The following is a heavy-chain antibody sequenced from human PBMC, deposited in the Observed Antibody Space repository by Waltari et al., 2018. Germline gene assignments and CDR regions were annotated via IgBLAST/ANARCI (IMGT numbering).Heavy chain of an antibody. CDR2: ISGAGENS. D-gene: IGHD2-2*01. CDR3: AKDQGYAGKDGDLRH. V-gene: IGHV3-23*04. Sequence: EVQLVESGGGLVQPGGSLKLSCGVSGFRFSKYAMSWVRQAPGKGLEGVSGISGAGENSYYADSVKGRFTISRDNSKNILFLQMNSLRAEDTAVYYCAKDQGYAGKDGDLRHWGQGSLVSVSS. J-gene: IGHJ1*01. CDR1: GFRFSKYA.